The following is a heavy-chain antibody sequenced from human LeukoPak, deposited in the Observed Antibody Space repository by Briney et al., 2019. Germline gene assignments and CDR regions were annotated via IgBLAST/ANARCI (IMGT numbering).Heavy chain of an antibody. CDR3: ARVSDVVAQAFDY. CDR1: GGTFSSYG. CDR2: IVPIFGTT. V-gene: IGHV1-69*13. Sequence: GASVKVSCKPSGGTFSSYGFSWVRQAPGQGLEWMGGIVPIFGTTNYAQKFQGRASITADESTSTAYMDLSSLRSEDTAVYYCARVSDVVAQAFDYWGQGTLVTVSS. D-gene: IGHD5-12*01. J-gene: IGHJ4*02.